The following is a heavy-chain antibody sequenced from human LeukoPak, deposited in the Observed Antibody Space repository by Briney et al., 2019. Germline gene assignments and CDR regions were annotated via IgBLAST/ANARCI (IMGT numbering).Heavy chain of an antibody. Sequence: PSETLSLTCSVSGYSIDNGYYWAWIRQPPGKGLEWIGSIYHSGSAYYNPSLKSRVTISVDTSKNQFSLRLTSVTATDTAVYYCARETLYSSGWYEVTFFDYWGQGTLVTVSS. V-gene: IGHV4-38-2*02. D-gene: IGHD6-19*01. CDR1: GYSIDNGYY. CDR3: ARETLYSSGWYEVTFFDY. J-gene: IGHJ4*02. CDR2: IYHSGSA.